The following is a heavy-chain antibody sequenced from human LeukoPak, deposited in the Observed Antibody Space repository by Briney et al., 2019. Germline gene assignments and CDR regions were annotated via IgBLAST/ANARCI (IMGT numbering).Heavy chain of an antibody. J-gene: IGHJ6*03. D-gene: IGHD3-16*01. CDR3: AKDTNDGLWRYMDV. Sequence: PGGSLRLSCAASGFTFDDYAMHWVRQAPGKGLEWVSGISWNSGSIGYADSVKGRFTISRDNAKNSLYLQMNSLRAEDMALYYCAKDTNDGLWRYMDVWGKGTTVTVSS. CDR2: ISWNSGSI. CDR1: GFTFDDYA. V-gene: IGHV3-9*03.